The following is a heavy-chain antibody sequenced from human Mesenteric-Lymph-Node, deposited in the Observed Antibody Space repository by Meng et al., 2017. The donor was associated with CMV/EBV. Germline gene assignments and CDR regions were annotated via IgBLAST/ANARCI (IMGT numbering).Heavy chain of an antibody. CDR1: GFTFSGHG. Sequence: GGSLRLSCAASGFTFSGHGMHWVRQAPGKGLEWVAFIRYDGSDTSYADPVKGRFTISRDSSKNTVFLQMNSLRAEDTARYYCAKEGAVSLDYWGQGTLVTVSS. CDR3: AKEGAVSLDY. D-gene: IGHD3-16*02. V-gene: IGHV3-30*02. CDR2: IRYDGSDT. J-gene: IGHJ4*02.